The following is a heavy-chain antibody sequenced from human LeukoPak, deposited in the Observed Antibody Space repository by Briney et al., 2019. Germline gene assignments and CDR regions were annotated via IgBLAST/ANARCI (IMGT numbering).Heavy chain of an antibody. CDR3: AREGGPYRPLDY. Sequence: SGTLSLTCGVSGGSITSTNYWTWVRPPPGKGLEWIGEVNLQGSTNYNPSLMGRVAISVDKSENHISLQLTSVTAADTAVYYCAREGGPYRPLDYSGQGTLVTVSS. CDR1: GGSITSTNY. J-gene: IGHJ4*02. V-gene: IGHV4-4*02. CDR2: VNLQGST.